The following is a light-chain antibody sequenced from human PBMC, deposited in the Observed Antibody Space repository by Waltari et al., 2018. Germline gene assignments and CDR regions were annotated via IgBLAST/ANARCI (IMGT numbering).Light chain of an antibody. CDR1: QGIRND. V-gene: IGKV1-6*01. J-gene: IGKJ1*01. CDR3: LQDYNYPWT. CDR2: AAS. Sequence: AIQMTQSPSSLSASVGDRVTITCRASQGIRNDLDWYLQKPGKAPKLLIYAASNLQSGVPSRFSGSGSGTYFTLTISSLQPEDFATYYCLQDYNYPWTFGQGTRVEIK.